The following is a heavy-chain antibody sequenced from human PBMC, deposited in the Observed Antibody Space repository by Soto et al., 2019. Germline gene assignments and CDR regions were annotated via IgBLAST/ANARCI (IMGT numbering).Heavy chain of an antibody. CDR3: ARGGYGGIVFYY. J-gene: IGHJ4*02. CDR2: ISYDGSNK. Sequence: PXGSLRLSCAASGFTFSSYAMHWVRQAPGKGLEWVAVISYDGSNKYYADSVKGRFTISRDNSKNTLYLQMNSLRAEDTAVYYCARGGYGGIVFYYWGQGNLVTVS. CDR1: GFTFSSYA. D-gene: IGHD4-17*01. V-gene: IGHV3-30-3*01.